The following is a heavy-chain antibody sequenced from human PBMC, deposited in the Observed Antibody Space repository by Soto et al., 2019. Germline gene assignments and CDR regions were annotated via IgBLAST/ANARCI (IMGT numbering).Heavy chain of an antibody. CDR3: ARGGTGDRGGIFDL. D-gene: IGHD2-8*02. CDR1: GGSISSGGYS. J-gene: IGHJ2*01. V-gene: IGHV4-30-2*01. CDR2: IYHSGST. Sequence: QLQLQESGSGLVKPSQTLSLTCAVSGGSISSGGYSWSWIRQPPGKGLEWIGYIYHSGSTYYNPSLNSRVTISVDRFKNQFSLKLSSVTAAATAVYYCARGGTGDRGGIFDLWGRGTLVTVSS.